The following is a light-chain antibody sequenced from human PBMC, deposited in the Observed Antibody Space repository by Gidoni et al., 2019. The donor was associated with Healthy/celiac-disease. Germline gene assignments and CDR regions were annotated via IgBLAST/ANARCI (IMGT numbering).Light chain of an antibody. V-gene: IGKV3-11*01. CDR1: QNVSVF. J-gene: IGKJ1*01. CDR2: DAA. CDR3: QQRSSWPWT. Sequence: EIVLTQSPATLSLSPGERATLSCRASQNVSVFLTWYRQKPGQSPRLLMYDAANRAAGIPARFSGSGSGTDFTLVVSRLEPEDFGLYYCQQRSSWPWTFGQGTKVE.